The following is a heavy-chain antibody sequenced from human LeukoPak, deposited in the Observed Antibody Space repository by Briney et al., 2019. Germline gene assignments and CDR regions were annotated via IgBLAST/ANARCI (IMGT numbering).Heavy chain of an antibody. V-gene: IGHV3-49*04. D-gene: IGHD5-12*01. CDR1: GFTFGDYA. CDR3: TTVAYSGYDFDFDY. Sequence: PGGSLRLSCTASGFTFGDYAMSWVRQAPGKGLEWVGFIRSKAYGGTTEYAASVKGRFTISRDDSKNTLYLQMNSLKTEDKAVYYCTTVAYSGYDFDFDYWGQGTLVTVSS. J-gene: IGHJ4*02. CDR2: IRSKAYGGTT.